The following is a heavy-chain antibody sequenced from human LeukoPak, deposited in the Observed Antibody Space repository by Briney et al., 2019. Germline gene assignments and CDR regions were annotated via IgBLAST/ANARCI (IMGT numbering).Heavy chain of an antibody. J-gene: IGHJ4*02. CDR1: GFTFSSYS. Sequence: GGSLRLSCAASGFTFSSYSMNWVRQAPGEGLEWVSSISSSSSYIYYADSVKGRFTISRDNAKNSLYLQMNSLRAEDTAVYYCARDPRADYDILTAYNDYWGQGTLVTVSS. V-gene: IGHV3-21*01. CDR3: ARDPRADYDILTAYNDY. CDR2: ISSSSSYI. D-gene: IGHD3-9*01.